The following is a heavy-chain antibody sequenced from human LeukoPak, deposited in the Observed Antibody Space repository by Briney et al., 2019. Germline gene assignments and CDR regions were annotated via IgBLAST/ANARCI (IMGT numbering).Heavy chain of an antibody. Sequence: GRSLRLSCAASGFTFSNYAMHWVRQAPGKGLEWVAVISYDGSNKYYADSVKGRFTISRDNSKNTLYLQMNSLRPEDTALYYCASVSERLLPSFKWFDPWGQGTLVTVSS. D-gene: IGHD2-21*02. CDR2: ISYDGSNK. J-gene: IGHJ5*02. CDR3: ASVSERLLPSFKWFDP. CDR1: GFTFSNYA. V-gene: IGHV3-30-3*01.